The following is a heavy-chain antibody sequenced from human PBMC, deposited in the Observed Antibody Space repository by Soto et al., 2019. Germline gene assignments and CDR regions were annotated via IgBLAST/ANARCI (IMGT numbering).Heavy chain of an antibody. CDR3: ARETQWLNWFDP. Sequence: GGSLRLSCAASGFTFSSYSMNWVRQAPGKGLEWVSYISSSSTIYYADSVKGRFTISRDNAKNSLYLQMNSLRAEDTAVYYCARETQWLNWFDPWGQGTLVTVSS. V-gene: IGHV3-48*01. D-gene: IGHD6-19*01. CDR1: GFTFSSYS. CDR2: ISSSSTI. J-gene: IGHJ5*02.